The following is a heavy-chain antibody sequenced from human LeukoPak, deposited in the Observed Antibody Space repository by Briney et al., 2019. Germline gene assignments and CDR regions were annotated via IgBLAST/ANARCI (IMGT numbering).Heavy chain of an antibody. CDR2: IYHSGST. CDR1: GYSISSGYY. CDR3: ARAEWLRLGAFDI. D-gene: IGHD5-12*01. V-gene: IGHV4-38-2*02. Sequence: SETLSLTCTVSGYSISSGYYWGWIRQPPGKGLEWIGSIYHSGSTYYNPSLKSRVTISVDTSKNQFSLKLSSVTAADTAVYYCARAEWLRLGAFDIWGQGTMVTVSS. J-gene: IGHJ3*02.